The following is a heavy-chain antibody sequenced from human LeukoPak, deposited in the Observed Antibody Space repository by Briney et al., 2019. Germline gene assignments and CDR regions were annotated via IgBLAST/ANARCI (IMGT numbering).Heavy chain of an antibody. CDR1: GYTFTGYY. D-gene: IGHD2-15*01. V-gene: IGHV1-2*02. CDR2: INPNNGGT. CDR3: ARTQDSRDWFDP. J-gene: IGHJ5*02. Sequence: ASVKVSCKASGYTFTGYYIHWVRQAPGQGPEWMGWINPNNGGTNYAQKFQGRVTVTRDTSISTAYMELYGLRSDDTAVYYCARTQDSRDWFDPRGQGTLVTVSS.